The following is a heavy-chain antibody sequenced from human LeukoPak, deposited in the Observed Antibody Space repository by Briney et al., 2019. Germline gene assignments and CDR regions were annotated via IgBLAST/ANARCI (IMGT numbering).Heavy chain of an antibody. J-gene: IGHJ4*02. V-gene: IGHV3-23*01. CDR2: ISGSGGST. CDR1: KFNFNSYG. CDR3: AKFRLGSRGDSFDY. D-gene: IGHD3-10*01. Sequence: GGSLRLSCTTSKFNFNSYGMTWVRQAPGKGLEWVSSISGSGGSTQYAASVQGRFTISRDNSKNTLYLQMNSLRAEDTAVYYCAKFRLGSRGDSFDYWGQGTLVTVSS.